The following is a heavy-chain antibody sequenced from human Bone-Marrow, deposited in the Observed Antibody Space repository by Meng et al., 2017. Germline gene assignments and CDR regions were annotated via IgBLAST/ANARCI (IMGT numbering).Heavy chain of an antibody. D-gene: IGHD3-10*01. CDR2: IRSKAYGGTT. Sequence: GVLRLSCAASGFTVSSNEMSWVRQAPGKGLEWVGFIRSKAYGGTTEYAASVKGRFTISRDDSKSIAYLQMNSLKTEDTAVYYCTRKSVRGIDYWGQGTLVTVSS. J-gene: IGHJ4*02. CDR1: GFTVSSNE. CDR3: TRKSVRGIDY. V-gene: IGHV3-49*04.